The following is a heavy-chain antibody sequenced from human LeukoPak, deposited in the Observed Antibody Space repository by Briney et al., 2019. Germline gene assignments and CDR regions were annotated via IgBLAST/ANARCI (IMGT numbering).Heavy chain of an antibody. J-gene: IGHJ3*02. V-gene: IGHV3-13*01. CDR3: ARYNWNYVAFDI. D-gene: IGHD1-7*01. CDR2: IGTAGDT. CDR1: GFTFSRYD. Sequence: GGSLRLSCAASGFTFSRYDMHWVCQATGKGLEWVSAIGTAGDTYYPGSVKGRFTISRENAKNSLYLQMNSLRAGDTAVYYCARYNWNYVAFDIWGQGTMVTVSS.